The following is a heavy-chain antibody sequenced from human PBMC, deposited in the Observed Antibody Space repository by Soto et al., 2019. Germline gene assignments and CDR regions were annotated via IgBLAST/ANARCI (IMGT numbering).Heavy chain of an antibody. Sequence: ASVQVSSKASGYTFHTSGISWVRQAPGQGLEWMGWISAYNGNTNYAQKFQGRVTMTTDTSTSTAYMKLRSLRSDDTAVYYCARGIKQWLAHDAFDIWGQGTIGTVSS. CDR1: GYTFHTSG. CDR3: ARGIKQWLAHDAFDI. V-gene: IGHV1-18*01. D-gene: IGHD6-19*01. J-gene: IGHJ3*02. CDR2: ISAYNGNT.